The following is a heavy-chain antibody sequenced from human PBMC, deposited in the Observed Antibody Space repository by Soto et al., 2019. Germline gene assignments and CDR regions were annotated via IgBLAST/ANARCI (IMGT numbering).Heavy chain of an antibody. CDR2: IIPIIGTA. Sequence: QVQLVQSGAEVKKHGSSVKVSCKASGGTFNNYAISWVRQAPGQGLEWMGGIIPIIGTADYAHKVQGRLAISADESTGTTFMELSSLRSEDTALYYCARGGVDVVATSAFDYWGQGTLVTVSS. CDR1: GGTFNNYA. D-gene: IGHD5-12*01. V-gene: IGHV1-69*01. CDR3: ARGGVDVVATSAFDY. J-gene: IGHJ4*02.